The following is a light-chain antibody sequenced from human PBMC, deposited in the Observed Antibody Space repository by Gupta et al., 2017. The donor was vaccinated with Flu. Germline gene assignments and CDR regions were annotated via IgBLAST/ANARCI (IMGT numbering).Light chain of an antibody. CDR2: AAS. CDR1: QSISSY. Sequence: DIQMTQSPSSLSASVGDRVTITCRASQSISSYLNWYQQKPGKAPKLLIYAASSLQSGVPSRLTGSGSGTDFTLTISSLQPEHFATYYCQQSDSTPYSFGQGTKLEIK. J-gene: IGKJ2*03. V-gene: IGKV1-39*01. CDR3: QQSDSTPYS.